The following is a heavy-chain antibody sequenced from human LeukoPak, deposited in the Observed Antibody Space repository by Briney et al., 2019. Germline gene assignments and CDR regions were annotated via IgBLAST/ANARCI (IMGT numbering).Heavy chain of an antibody. Sequence: SVKVSCKASGGTFSSYAISWVRQAPGQGLEWMGGIIPIFGTANYAQKFQGRVTITSDESTSTAYMELSSLRSEDTAVYYCARRSRQLVPGDNWFDPWGQGTLVTVSS. V-gene: IGHV1-69*01. CDR3: ARRSRQLVPGDNWFDP. CDR1: GGTFSSYA. D-gene: IGHD6-6*01. CDR2: IIPIFGTA. J-gene: IGHJ5*02.